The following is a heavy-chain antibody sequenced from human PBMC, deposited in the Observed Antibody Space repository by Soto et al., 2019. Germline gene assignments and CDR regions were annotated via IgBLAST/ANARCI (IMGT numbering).Heavy chain of an antibody. CDR1: GFSLSTSGMC. CDR3: ARIMHYYGSENDMDV. V-gene: IGHV2-70*11. J-gene: IGHJ6*02. CDR2: IDWDDDK. Sequence: SGPTLVNPTQTLTLTCTFSGFSLSTSGMCASWIRQPPGKALEWLARIDWDDDKYYSTSLKTRLTISKDTSKNQVVLTMTNMDPVDTATYYCARIMHYYGSENDMDVWGQGTTGIVSS. D-gene: IGHD3-10*01.